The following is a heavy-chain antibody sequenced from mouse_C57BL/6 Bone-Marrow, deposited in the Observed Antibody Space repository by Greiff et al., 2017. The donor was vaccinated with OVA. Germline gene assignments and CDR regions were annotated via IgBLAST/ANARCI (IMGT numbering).Heavy chain of an antibody. CDR3: ARPLAY. Sequence: EVMLVESGGGLVKPGGSLKLSCAASGFTFSSYAMSWVRQTPEKRLEWVATISDGGSYTYYPDNVKGRFTISRDNAKNNLYLQMSHLKSEDTAMYYYARPLAYWGQGTLVTVSA. CDR1: GFTFSSYA. V-gene: IGHV5-4*03. CDR2: ISDGGSYT. J-gene: IGHJ3*01.